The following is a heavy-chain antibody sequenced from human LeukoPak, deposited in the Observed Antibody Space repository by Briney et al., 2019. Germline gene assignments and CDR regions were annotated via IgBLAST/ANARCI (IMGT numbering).Heavy chain of an antibody. V-gene: IGHV4-34*01. J-gene: IGHJ4*02. CDR1: GGSFSGYY. CDR2: INHSGST. CDR3: ARDRGSTRLFDY. Sequence: SETLSLTCAVYGGSFSGYYWSWIRQPPGKGLEWIGEINHSGSTYYNTSLKSRVTLSVDTSQRQFSLKLSSVTAADTAVYYCARDRGSTRLFDYWGQESLVTVSS. D-gene: IGHD2-2*01.